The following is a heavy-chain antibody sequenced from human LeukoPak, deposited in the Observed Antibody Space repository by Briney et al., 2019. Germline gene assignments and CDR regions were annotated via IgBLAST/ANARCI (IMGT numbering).Heavy chain of an antibody. Sequence: SETLSLTCTVSGGSIRSYYWSWIRQPPGKGLEWIGYIYYSGSTNYNPSLKSRVTISVDTSKNQFSLKLSSVTAADTAVYYCARGEGGRGFDYWGQGTLVTVSS. D-gene: IGHD1-26*01. CDR2: IYYSGST. CDR1: GGSIRSYY. J-gene: IGHJ4*02. CDR3: ARGEGGRGFDY. V-gene: IGHV4-59*01.